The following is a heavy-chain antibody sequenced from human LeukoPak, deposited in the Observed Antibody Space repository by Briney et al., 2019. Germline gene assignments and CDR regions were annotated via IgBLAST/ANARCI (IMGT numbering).Heavy chain of an antibody. Sequence: SETLPLTWAVYGGSFSGYYWGWIRQPPGKGLEWIGEINHSGSTNYNPSLKSRVTISVDTSKNQFSLKLSSVTAADTAVYYCARGLPPAANSYNWIDPWGQGTLVTVSS. CDR2: INHSGST. D-gene: IGHD2-2*01. J-gene: IGHJ5*02. CDR3: ARGLPPAANSYNWIDP. V-gene: IGHV4-34*01. CDR1: GGSFSGYY.